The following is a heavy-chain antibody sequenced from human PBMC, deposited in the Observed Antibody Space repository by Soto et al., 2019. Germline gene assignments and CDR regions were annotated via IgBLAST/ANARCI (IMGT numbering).Heavy chain of an antibody. CDR2: IYYSGST. CDR3: ARLPSYYMDG. CDR1: GGSISSYY. V-gene: IGHV4-59*01. J-gene: IGHJ6*03. Sequence: SETLSLTCTVSGGSISSYYWSLIRQPPGKGLEWIGYIYYSGSTNYNPSLKSRVTISVDTSKNQFSLKLSSVTAADTAVYYCARLPSYYMDGWGKGTTVTVSS.